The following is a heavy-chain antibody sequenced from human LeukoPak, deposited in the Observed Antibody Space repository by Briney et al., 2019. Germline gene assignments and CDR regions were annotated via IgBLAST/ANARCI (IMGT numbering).Heavy chain of an antibody. CDR2: INHSGST. CDR1: GGSFSGYY. V-gene: IGHV4-34*01. J-gene: IGHJ4*02. Sequence: SETLSLTCAVYGGSFSGYYWSWIRQPPGKGLEWIGEINHSGSTNYNPSLKSRVTISVDTSKNQFSLKLSSVTAADTAVYYYARDLGGVGYQLPYWGQGTLVTVSS. D-gene: IGHD2-2*01. CDR3: ARDLGGVGYQLPY.